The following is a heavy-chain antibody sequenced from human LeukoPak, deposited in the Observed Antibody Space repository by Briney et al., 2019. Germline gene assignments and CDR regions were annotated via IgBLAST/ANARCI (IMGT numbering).Heavy chain of an antibody. D-gene: IGHD6-13*01. CDR3: AKGQAINIATGGTFDY. J-gene: IGHJ4*02. V-gene: IGHV3-23*01. CDR1: GFTFRSYV. Sequence: PGGSLRLSCAASGFTFRSYVMNWVRQAPGKGPEWVSSISGSGGSTHYAVSVKGRFTISRDNSKNTMSLQMNSLRAEDTAVYYCAKGQAINIATGGTFDYWGQGALVTVGS. CDR2: ISGSGGST.